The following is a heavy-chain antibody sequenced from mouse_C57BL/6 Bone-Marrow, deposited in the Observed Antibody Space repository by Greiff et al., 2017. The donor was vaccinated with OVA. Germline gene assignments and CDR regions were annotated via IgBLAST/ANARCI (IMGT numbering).Heavy chain of an antibody. J-gene: IGHJ3*01. CDR1: GYTFTDYE. Sequence: QVQLQQSGAELVRPGASVTLSCKASGYTFTDYEMHWVKQTPVHGLEWIGAIDPETGGTAYNQKFKGKAILTADKSSSTAYMELRSLTSEDSAVYFCARNDYGSSPWFAYWGQGTLVTVSA. CDR2: IDPETGGT. D-gene: IGHD1-1*01. CDR3: ARNDYGSSPWFAY. V-gene: IGHV1-15*01.